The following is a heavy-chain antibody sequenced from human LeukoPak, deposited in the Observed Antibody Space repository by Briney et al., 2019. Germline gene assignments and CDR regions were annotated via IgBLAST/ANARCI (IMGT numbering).Heavy chain of an antibody. CDR2: IIPILDIS. J-gene: IGHJ4*02. Sequence: SVKVSCKTSGGTFSNYAISWVRQAPRQGLEWMGRIIPILDISNYAQKFQGRVTFTADKSTSTAYMELSSLRSEDTAVYYCARDKDTAMVTADYWGQGTLVTVSS. D-gene: IGHD5-18*01. CDR1: GGTFSNYA. V-gene: IGHV1-69*04. CDR3: ARDKDTAMVTADY.